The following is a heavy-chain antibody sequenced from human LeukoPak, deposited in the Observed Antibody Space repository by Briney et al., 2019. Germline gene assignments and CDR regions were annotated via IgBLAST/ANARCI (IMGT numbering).Heavy chain of an antibody. D-gene: IGHD3-10*01. CDR1: GGTFSSYA. CDR3: ARVVYYGSGSYTNWFDP. Sequence: SVKVFCKASGGTFSSYAISWVRQAPGQGLEWMGGIIPIFGTANYAQKFQGRVTITTDESTSTAYMELSSLRSEDTAVYYCARVVYYGSGSYTNWFDPWGQGTLVTVSS. J-gene: IGHJ5*02. V-gene: IGHV1-69*05. CDR2: IIPIFGTA.